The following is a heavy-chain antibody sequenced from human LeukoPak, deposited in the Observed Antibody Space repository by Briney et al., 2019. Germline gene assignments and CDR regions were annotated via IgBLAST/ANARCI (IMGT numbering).Heavy chain of an antibody. Sequence: GGSLRLSCAASGFTFSSYGMHWVRQAPGKGLEWVAFIRYDGSNKYYADSVKGRFTISRDNSKNTLYLQMNSLRAEDTAMYYCEIWSGYYKDFDYWGQGTLVTVSS. CDR2: IRYDGSNK. D-gene: IGHD3-3*01. J-gene: IGHJ4*02. V-gene: IGHV3-30*02. CDR3: EIWSGYYKDFDY. CDR1: GFTFSSYG.